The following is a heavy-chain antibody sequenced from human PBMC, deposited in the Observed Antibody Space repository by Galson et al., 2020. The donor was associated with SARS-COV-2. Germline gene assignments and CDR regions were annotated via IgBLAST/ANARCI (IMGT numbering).Heavy chain of an antibody. Sequence: GGPLRLSCAASGLTFSDHSIDWVRQAPGKGLEWIDRVRNKASTYSTEYAASVRGRFSLSRDDSNNSLYLQMNSLKTEHTAVYYCARDNRVDGIDSWGQGTLVTVSS. CDR3: ARDNRVDGIDS. CDR1: GLTFSDHS. V-gene: IGHV3-72*01. CDR2: VRNKASTYST. J-gene: IGHJ4*02. D-gene: IGHD2-15*01.